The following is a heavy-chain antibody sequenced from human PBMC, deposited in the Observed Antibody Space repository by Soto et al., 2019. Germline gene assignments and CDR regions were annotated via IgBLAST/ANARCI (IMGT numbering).Heavy chain of an antibody. Sequence: GASVKVSCKASGYTFTSYGISWVRQAPGQGLEWMGWISAYNGNTNYAQKLQGRVTMTTDTSTSTAYMELRSLRSDDTAVYYCARERALRAVVITLGANWFDPWGQGTLVTVYS. CDR3: ARERALRAVVITLGANWFDP. J-gene: IGHJ5*02. CDR1: GYTFTSYG. CDR2: ISAYNGNT. V-gene: IGHV1-18*01. D-gene: IGHD3-22*01.